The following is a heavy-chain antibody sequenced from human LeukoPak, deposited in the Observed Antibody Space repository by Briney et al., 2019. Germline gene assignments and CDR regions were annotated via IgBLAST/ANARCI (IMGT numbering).Heavy chain of an antibody. J-gene: IGHJ2*01. D-gene: IGHD3-3*01. Sequence: GGSLRLSCAASGLILSSYWMSWVRQAPGKGLEWVANTKQDGSEKYYVDSVRGRFTISRDNAKNSLFLQMNSLRAEDTAVYFCARERLGDDIYFDLWGRGTLATVSS. CDR2: TKQDGSEK. CDR1: GLILSSYW. V-gene: IGHV3-7*01. CDR3: ARERLGDDIYFDL.